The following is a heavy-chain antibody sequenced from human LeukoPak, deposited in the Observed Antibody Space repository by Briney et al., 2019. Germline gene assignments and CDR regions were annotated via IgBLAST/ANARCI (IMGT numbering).Heavy chain of an antibody. Sequence: GGSLRLSCAASGFTFSSSAMSWVRQAPGKGLEWVSSISARGISTYYADSVKGRVTISRDNSKSTLYLQMNSLRGDDIGVYYCAKSFDFSNGHSPILTPFDSWGQGTLVSVSS. V-gene: IGHV3-23*01. CDR3: AKSFDFSNGHSPILTPFDS. D-gene: IGHD3-3*01. CDR1: GFTFSSSA. J-gene: IGHJ4*02. CDR2: ISARGIST.